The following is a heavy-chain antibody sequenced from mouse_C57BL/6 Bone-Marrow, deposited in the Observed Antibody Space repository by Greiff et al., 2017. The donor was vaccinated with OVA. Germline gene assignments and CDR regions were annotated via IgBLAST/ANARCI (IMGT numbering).Heavy chain of an antibody. CDR2: IYPGSGNT. Sequence: VQLQQSGAELVRPGASVKLSCKASGYTFTDYYINWVKQRPGQGLEWIARIYPGSGNTYYNEKFKGKATLTAEKSSSTAYMQLSSLTSEDSAVYFCMIITTVVAKDYFDYWGQGTTLTVSS. CDR1: GYTFTDYY. CDR3: MIITTVVAKDYFDY. D-gene: IGHD1-1*01. V-gene: IGHV1-76*01. J-gene: IGHJ2*01.